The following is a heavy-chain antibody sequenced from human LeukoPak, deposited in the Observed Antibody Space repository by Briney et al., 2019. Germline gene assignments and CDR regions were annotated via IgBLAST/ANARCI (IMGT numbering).Heavy chain of an antibody. Sequence: GGSLRLSCAASGFTFSSYGMHWVRQAPGKGLEWVAFIRYDGSNKYYADSVKGRFTISRDNAKNTLYLQMNSLRAEDTAVYYCAKLLTGGSSYGQNDYWGQGTLVTVSS. CDR1: GFTFSSYG. J-gene: IGHJ4*02. D-gene: IGHD5-18*01. CDR3: AKLLTGGSSYGQNDY. CDR2: IRYDGSNK. V-gene: IGHV3-30*02.